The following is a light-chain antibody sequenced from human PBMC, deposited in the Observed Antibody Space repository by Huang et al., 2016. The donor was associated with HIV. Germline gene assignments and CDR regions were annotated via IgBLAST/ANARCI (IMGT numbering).Light chain of an antibody. V-gene: IGKV1-39*01. J-gene: IGKJ2*01. CDR3: QQSDSTPYT. Sequence: DIQMTQSPSSLSASVGDRVTISCRSSQSFSSSLHWYQQRPGKAPKLLIYAASSLQSGGPARLSGSGSGTDFSLTINSLQPEDFATYYCQQSDSTPYTFGQGTKLEIK. CDR1: QSFSSS. CDR2: AAS.